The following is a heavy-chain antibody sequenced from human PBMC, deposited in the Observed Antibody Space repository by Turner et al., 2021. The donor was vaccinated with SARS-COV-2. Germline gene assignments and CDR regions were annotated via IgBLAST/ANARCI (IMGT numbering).Heavy chain of an antibody. Sequence: QRGESGGGVSLPCGFLTLSCAPSGSTFVAYDMTWLRQLPGRGLEWVSSIYWNGGSTSYADSVKGRFTISRDNAKNSLYLQMNDLRAEDTALYRCARRISAAGFFDPWGQGTLVTVSS. CDR2: IYWNGGST. V-gene: IGHV3-20*01. CDR3: ARRISAAGFFDP. CDR1: GSTFVAYD. D-gene: IGHD6-13*01. J-gene: IGHJ5*02.